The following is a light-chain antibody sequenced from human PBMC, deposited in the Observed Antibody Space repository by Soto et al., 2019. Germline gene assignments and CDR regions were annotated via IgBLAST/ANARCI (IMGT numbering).Light chain of an antibody. Sequence: DIQMTQSPSSLSASVGDRVTITCRASQSISSYLNWYQQKPGKAPKLLIYAASSLQIGVPSRFSGSGSGTEFTLTISILQPEDFATYYCQQSYSTPPVGQGPKVEIK. CDR1: QSISSY. J-gene: IGKJ1*01. V-gene: IGKV1-39*01. CDR3: QQSYSTPP. CDR2: AAS.